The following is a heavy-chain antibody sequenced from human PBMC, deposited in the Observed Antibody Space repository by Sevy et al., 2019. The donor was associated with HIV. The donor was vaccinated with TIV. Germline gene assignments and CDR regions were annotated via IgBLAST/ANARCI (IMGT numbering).Heavy chain of an antibody. CDR3: ARHGGGSGWYIGHFDY. CDR2: IYYSGST. Sequence: SETLSLTCTVSGGSISSSSYYWGWIRQPPGKGLEWIGSIYYSGSTYYNPSLKSRVTISVDTSKNQFSLKLSSVTAADTAVYYCARHGGGSGWYIGHFDYWGQGTLVTVSS. J-gene: IGHJ4*02. V-gene: IGHV4-39*01. CDR1: GGSISSSSYY. D-gene: IGHD6-19*01.